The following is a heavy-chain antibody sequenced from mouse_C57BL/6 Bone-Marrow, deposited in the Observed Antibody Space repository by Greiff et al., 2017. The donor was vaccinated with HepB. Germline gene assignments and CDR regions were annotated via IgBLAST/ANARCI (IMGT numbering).Heavy chain of an antibody. CDR3: ARADPYFDY. CDR1: GYSFTGYY. Sequence: VQLKESGPELVKPGASVKISCKASGYSFTGYYMNWVKQSPEKSLEWIGEINPSTGGTTYNQKFKAKATLTVDKSSSTAYMQLKSLTSEDSAVYYCARADPYFDYWGQGTTLTVSS. CDR2: INPSTGGT. J-gene: IGHJ2*01. V-gene: IGHV1-42*01.